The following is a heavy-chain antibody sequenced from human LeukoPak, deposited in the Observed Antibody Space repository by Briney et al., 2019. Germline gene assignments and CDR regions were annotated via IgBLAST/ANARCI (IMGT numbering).Heavy chain of an antibody. CDR3: ARGLSLGYCSSTSCYSRGYYYYVDV. CDR1: GGSISSYY. V-gene: IGHV4-59*01. J-gene: IGHJ6*03. Sequence: SETLSLTCTVSGGSISSYYWSWIRQPPGKGLEWIGYIYYSGSTNYNPSLKSRVTISVDTSKNQFSLKLSSVTAADTAVYYCARGLSLGYCSSTSCYSRGYYYYVDVWGKGTTVTVSS. D-gene: IGHD2-2*01. CDR2: IYYSGST.